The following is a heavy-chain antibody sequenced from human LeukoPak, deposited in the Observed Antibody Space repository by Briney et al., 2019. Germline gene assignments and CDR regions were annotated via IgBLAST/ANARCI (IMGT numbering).Heavy chain of an antibody. D-gene: IGHD6-13*01. V-gene: IGHV4-38-2*02. Sequence: SETLSLTCAVSGYSISSGYCWGWSRQPPGEGLEWSGSIYHSGSTYYNPSLKSRVTISVDTSKNQFSLKLSSVTAADTAVYYCARDRSDSSSWNWFDPWGQGTLVTVSS. J-gene: IGHJ5*02. CDR1: GYSISSGYC. CDR2: IYHSGST. CDR3: ARDRSDSSSWNWFDP.